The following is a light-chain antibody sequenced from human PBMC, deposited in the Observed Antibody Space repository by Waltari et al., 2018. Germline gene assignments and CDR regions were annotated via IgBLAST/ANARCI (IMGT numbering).Light chain of an antibody. CDR2: DAS. CDR3: QHRSNWPWT. V-gene: IGKV3-11*01. J-gene: IGKJ1*01. CDR1: QSFSTY. Sequence: EIVLTQSPATLSLSPGERAPLSCRASQSFSTYSAWYQQKPGQTPRLLIYDASNRATGIPARFSGSGSGTDFTLTISSLEPEDFAVYYCQHRSNWPWTFGQGTKVEIK.